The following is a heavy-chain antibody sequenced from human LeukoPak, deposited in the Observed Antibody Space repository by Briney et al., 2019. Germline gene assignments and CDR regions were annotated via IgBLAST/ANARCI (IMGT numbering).Heavy chain of an antibody. Sequence: GGSLRLSCAASGFTLSDYSMNWVRQAPGRGLEWGAFIRYDGSNKYYADSVKGRFTISRDNSKNTLYLQMNSLRAEDTAVYYCANAPGPVVVPAAFDYWSQGSLVTVSS. CDR1: GFTLSDYS. D-gene: IGHD2-2*01. CDR3: ANAPGPVVVPAAFDY. V-gene: IGHV3-30*02. CDR2: IRYDGSNK. J-gene: IGHJ4*02.